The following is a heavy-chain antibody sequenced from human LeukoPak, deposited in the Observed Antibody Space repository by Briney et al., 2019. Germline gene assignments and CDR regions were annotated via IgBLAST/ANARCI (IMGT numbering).Heavy chain of an antibody. CDR1: GGTFSSYA. Sequence: GASVKVSCKASGGTFSSYAISWVRQAPGQGLEWMGGIIPIFGTAIYAQKFQGRVTMTEDTSTDTAYMELSSLRSEDTAVYYCATARITMIVVGASLDYWGQGTLVTVSS. J-gene: IGHJ4*02. V-gene: IGHV1-69*06. CDR2: IIPIFGTA. CDR3: ATARITMIVVGASLDY. D-gene: IGHD3-22*01.